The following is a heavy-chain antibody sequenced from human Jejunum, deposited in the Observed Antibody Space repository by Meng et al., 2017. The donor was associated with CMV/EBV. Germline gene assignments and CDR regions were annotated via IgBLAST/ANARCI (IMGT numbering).Heavy chain of an antibody. J-gene: IGHJ4*02. CDR3: ARDGGGFNSSPFDC. CDR1: GFTFSTYW. V-gene: IGHV3-30*19. Sequence: SGFTFSTYWMSWVRQAPGKGLEWVAVTSYDGNSQYYTDSVKGRFTISRDNSDNMLYLQMNSLRADDTAVYYCARDGGGFNSSPFDCWGQGTLVTVSS. CDR2: TSYDGNSQ. D-gene: IGHD3-16*01.